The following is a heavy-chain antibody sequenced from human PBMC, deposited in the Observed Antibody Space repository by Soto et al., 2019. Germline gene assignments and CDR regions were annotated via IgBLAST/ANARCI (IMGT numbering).Heavy chain of an antibody. CDR1: GYTLTELS. CDR3: ATPATAMVTWVWFDP. CDR2: FDPEDGET. Sequence: ASVKVSCKVSGYTLTELSMHWVRQAPGKGLEWMGGFDPEDGETIYAQKFQGRVTMTEDTSTDTAYMELSSLRSEDTAVYYCATPATAMVTWVWFDPWGQGTPAPVYS. J-gene: IGHJ5*02. V-gene: IGHV1-24*01. D-gene: IGHD5-18*01.